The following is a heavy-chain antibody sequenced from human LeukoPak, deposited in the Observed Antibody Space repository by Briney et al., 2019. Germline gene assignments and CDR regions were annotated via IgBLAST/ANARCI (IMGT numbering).Heavy chain of an antibody. CDR3: ARVVPAAISSRHFDY. D-gene: IGHD2-2*01. V-gene: IGHV1-2*02. CDR2: INPNSGGT. J-gene: IGHJ4*02. CDR1: GYTFTGYY. Sequence: ASVKVSCKASGYTFTGYYMHWVRQAPRQGLEWMGWINPNSGGTNYAQKFQGRVTMTRDTSISTAYMELSRLRSDDTAVYYCARVVPAAISSRHFDYWGQGTLVTVSS.